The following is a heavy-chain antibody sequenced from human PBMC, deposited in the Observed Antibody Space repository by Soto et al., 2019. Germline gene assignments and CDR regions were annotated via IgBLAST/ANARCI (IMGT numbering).Heavy chain of an antibody. CDR3: ARDRGYTYGFDF. V-gene: IGHV3-74*01. D-gene: IGHD5-18*01. J-gene: IGHJ4*02. CDR2: INSDESTT. CDR1: GLTFTNYW. Sequence: GGSLRLSCAASGLTFTNYWMHWVRQAPGKGLVWVSRINSDESTTNYADSVKGRFTISRDNAKNTLYLQMNSLRAEDTAVYYCARDRGYTYGFDFWGQGALVTVS.